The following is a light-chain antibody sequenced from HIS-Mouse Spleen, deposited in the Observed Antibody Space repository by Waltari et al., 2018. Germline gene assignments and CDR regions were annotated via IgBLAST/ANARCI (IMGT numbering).Light chain of an antibody. CDR3: QSYDSSLSGHVV. V-gene: IGLV1-40*01. J-gene: IGLJ2*01. CDR2: GNS. CDR1: SPNIGAGYG. Sequence: QSVLTQPPSVSGPPGQRVTISCTGSSPNIGAGYGVHWYQQLPGTAPKLLIYGNSNRPSGVPDRFSGSKSGTSASLAITGLQAEDEADYYCQSYDSSLSGHVVFGGGTKLTVL.